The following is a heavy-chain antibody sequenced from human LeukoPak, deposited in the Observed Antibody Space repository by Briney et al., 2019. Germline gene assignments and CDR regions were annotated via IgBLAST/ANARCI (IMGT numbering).Heavy chain of an antibody. D-gene: IGHD4-17*01. Sequence: SETLSLTCTVSGGPISSSSYYWGWIRQPPGKGLEWIGSIYYSGSTYYNPSLKSRVTISVDTSKNQFSLKLSSVTAADTAVYYCARLGLGGATVTTYGYWGQGTLVTVSS. V-gene: IGHV4-39*01. J-gene: IGHJ4*02. CDR2: IYYSGST. CDR1: GGPISSSSYY. CDR3: ARLGLGGATVTTYGY.